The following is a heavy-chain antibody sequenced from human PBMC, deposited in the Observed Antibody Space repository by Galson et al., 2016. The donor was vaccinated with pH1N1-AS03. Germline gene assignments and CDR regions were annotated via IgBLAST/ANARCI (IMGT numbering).Heavy chain of an antibody. CDR1: GFPLNDYA. CDR2: VPNDGNNK. J-gene: IGHJ4*02. Sequence: SLRLSCAVSGFPLNDYAMHWVRQAPGKGLEWMAAVPNDGNNKWYADSVKGRFTISRDNSKNTLYLQVNSVRAEDTAVYYCARDALLSLPGGIDYWGQGTLVAVSS. V-gene: IGHV3-30*04. CDR3: ARDALLSLPGGIDY. D-gene: IGHD2/OR15-2a*01.